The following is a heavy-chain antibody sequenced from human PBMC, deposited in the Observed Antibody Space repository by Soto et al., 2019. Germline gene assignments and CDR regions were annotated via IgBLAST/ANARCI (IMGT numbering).Heavy chain of an antibody. D-gene: IGHD3-22*01. J-gene: IGHJ5*02. CDR2: IYWDDDK. CDR1: GFSLSTSGVG. Sequence: QITLKESGPTLVKPTQTLTLTCTFSGFSLSTSGVGVGWIRQPPGKALEWLALIYWDDDKRYSPSLKSRLTSTKDTSKNQVVLTMTNMDPVDTPTYYCSHSLIGYYYDSSGSNWFDPWGQGTLVTVSS. CDR3: SHSLIGYYYDSSGSNWFDP. V-gene: IGHV2-5*02.